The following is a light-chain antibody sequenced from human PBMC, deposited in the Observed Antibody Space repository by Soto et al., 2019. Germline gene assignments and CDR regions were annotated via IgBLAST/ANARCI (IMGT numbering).Light chain of an antibody. J-gene: IGLJ1*01. CDR1: SSDVGGYNS. Sequence: QSALTQPASVSGSPGQSITISCTGTSSDVGGYNSVSWYQQYPGKAPKVMIYEVTKRPSEVPDRFSGSKSGNTASLTVSGLQAEDEADYFCCSHAGDNTYVFGTGTKLTVL. CDR3: CSHAGDNTYV. V-gene: IGLV2-8*01. CDR2: EVT.